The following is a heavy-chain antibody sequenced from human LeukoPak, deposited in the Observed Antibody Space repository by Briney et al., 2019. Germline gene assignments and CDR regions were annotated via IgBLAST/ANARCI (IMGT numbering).Heavy chain of an antibody. J-gene: IGHJ6*02. CDR3: ARGGSSWYLGYYYYYGMDV. V-gene: IGHV3-53*01. CDR2: IYSGGST. CDR1: GFTVSSNY. Sequence: GGSLRLSCAASGFTVSSNYMSWVRQAPGKELEWVSVIYSGGSTYYADSVKGRFTISRDNSKNTLYLQMNSLRAEDTAVYYCARGGSSWYLGYYYYYGMDVWGQGTTVTVSS. D-gene: IGHD6-13*01.